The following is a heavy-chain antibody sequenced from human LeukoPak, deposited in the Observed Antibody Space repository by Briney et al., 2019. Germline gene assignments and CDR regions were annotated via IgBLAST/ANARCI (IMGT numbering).Heavy chain of an antibody. CDR3: ARRGPLMVRGVPVPRYYYYMDV. D-gene: IGHD3-10*01. J-gene: IGHJ6*03. Sequence: PSETLSLTCTVSGYSISSGYYWGWIRQSPGKGLEWIGSIYHSGSTYYNPSLKSRVTISVDTSKNQFSLKLSSVTAADTAVYYCARRGPLMVRGVPVPRYYYYMDVWGKGTTVTISS. CDR1: GYSISSGYY. CDR2: IYHSGST. V-gene: IGHV4-38-2*02.